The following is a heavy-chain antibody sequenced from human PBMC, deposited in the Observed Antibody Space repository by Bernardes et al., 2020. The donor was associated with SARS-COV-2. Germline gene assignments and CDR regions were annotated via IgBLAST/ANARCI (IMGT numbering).Heavy chain of an antibody. CDR1: GITFSSNW. D-gene: IGHD2-2*01. CDR3: GRSSSTCCDQ. Sequence: GSLRLSCAASGITFSSNWLHWVRQAPGKGLVWVSRISCAGSVTNYADTVKGRFIISRDNAQNTLYLQMNSLRDEDTAVYYCGRSSSTCCDQWVQGTLVTVSS. J-gene: IGHJ4*02. V-gene: IGHV3-74*01. CDR2: ISCAGSVT.